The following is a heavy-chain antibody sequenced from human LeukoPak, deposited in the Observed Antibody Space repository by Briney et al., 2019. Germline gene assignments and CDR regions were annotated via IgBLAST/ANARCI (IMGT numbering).Heavy chain of an antibody. CDR3: ARGRGGSYSNY. J-gene: IGHJ4*02. CDR1: GYKFTNFG. D-gene: IGHD1-26*01. V-gene: IGHV1-18*01. Sequence: ASVKVSCKASGYKFTNFGLSWVRQAPGQGLEWMGWISTNNENTHYAQKFQGRVTMTTDTSTSTAYMELRSLKSDDTALYYCARGRGGSYSNYWGQGTLVTVSS. CDR2: ISTNNENT.